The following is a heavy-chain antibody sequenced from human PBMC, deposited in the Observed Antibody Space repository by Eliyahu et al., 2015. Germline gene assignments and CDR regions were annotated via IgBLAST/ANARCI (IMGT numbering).Heavy chain of an antibody. CDR2: IKSESDGGTT. Sequence: QLVESGGDLVKPGGSLRLSCXASGFXXXTAWXNWVRQAPGKGLGWVGRIKSESDGGTTDYAAPVKGRFTISRDDSRNTVYLQMNSLKTEDTAVYYCTHSLRRFYYDSSGYYDHWGQGTLVTVSS. V-gene: IGHV3-15*01. D-gene: IGHD3-22*01. CDR3: THSLRRFYYDSSGYYDH. J-gene: IGHJ5*02. CDR1: GFXXXTAW.